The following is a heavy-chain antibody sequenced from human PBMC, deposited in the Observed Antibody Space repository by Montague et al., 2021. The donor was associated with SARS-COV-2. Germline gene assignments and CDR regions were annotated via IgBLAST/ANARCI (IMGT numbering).Heavy chain of an antibody. CDR1: GFTFSSYP. D-gene: IGHD1-26*01. V-gene: IGHV3-30*04. CDR2: ISYDGSTY. J-gene: IGHJ4*02. Sequence: SLRLSCAASGFTFSSYPMHWVRQAPGKGLEWLAVISYDGSTYYYADSVRGRFTISRDDSQSTLYLQMHSLRAEDTAIYYCARDNDRGSPDYMDYWGQGTLVTVSS. CDR3: ARDNDRGSPDYMDY.